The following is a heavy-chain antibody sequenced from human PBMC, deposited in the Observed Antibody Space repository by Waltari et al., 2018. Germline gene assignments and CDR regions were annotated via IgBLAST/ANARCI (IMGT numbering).Heavy chain of an antibody. CDR3: ARGPPISAKWELCWFDY. J-gene: IGHJ4*02. Sequence: EVQVVESGGGLLQHGGALRLSCAASGFAVSDNYMSWVRQAPGRGLEWVAVIYSGVSAYYADAVKGRFTISRDSSENTFYLQMSSLRVEDTAVYYCARGPPISAKWELCWFDYWGQGTLVTVSS. D-gene: IGHD3-16*01. CDR1: GFAVSDNY. CDR2: IYSGVSA. V-gene: IGHV3-53*01.